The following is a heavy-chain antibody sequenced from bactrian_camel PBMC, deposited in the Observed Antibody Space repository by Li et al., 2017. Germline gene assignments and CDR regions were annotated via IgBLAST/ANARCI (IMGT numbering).Heavy chain of an antibody. V-gene: IGHV3S40*01. Sequence: VQLVESGGGSVQAGGSLTLSCAAGRYTYKRNCMGWFRQRPGKDREGLAVLWIGGATTTYADSVKGRFIITRDKAKDLVYLQMNGLQPEDTGMYYCAARGPYCYTKLSVRDFTYWGRGTQVTVS. D-gene: IGHD2*01. CDR3: AARGPYCYTKLSVRDFTY. J-gene: IGHJ6*01. CDR1: RYTYKRNC. CDR2: LWIGGATT.